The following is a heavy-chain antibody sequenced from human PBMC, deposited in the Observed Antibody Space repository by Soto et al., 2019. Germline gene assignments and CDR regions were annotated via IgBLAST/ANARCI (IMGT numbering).Heavy chain of an antibody. CDR3: AREESWNRNWFDP. Sequence: ASVKVSFKASGYTFTGYYMHWVRQAPGQGLEWMGWINPNSGGTNYAQKFQGRVTMTRDTSISTAYMELSRLRSDDTAVYYCAREESWNRNWFDPWGQGTLVTVSS. J-gene: IGHJ5*02. D-gene: IGHD1-1*01. CDR2: INPNSGGT. CDR1: GYTFTGYY. V-gene: IGHV1-2*02.